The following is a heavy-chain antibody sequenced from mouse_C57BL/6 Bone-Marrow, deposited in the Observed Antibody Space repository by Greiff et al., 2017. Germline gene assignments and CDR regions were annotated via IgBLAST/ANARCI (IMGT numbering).Heavy chain of an antibody. CDR1: GYTFTSYW. D-gene: IGHD1-1*01. Sequence: QVQLQQPGAELVRPGTSVKLSCKASGYTFTSYWMHWVKQRPGQGLEWIGVIDPSDSYTNYNQKFKGKATLTVDTSSSTAYMQRSSLTSEDSAVYYCARWHYYGSSYDFDYWGQGTTLTVSS. J-gene: IGHJ2*01. CDR2: IDPSDSYT. CDR3: ARWHYYGSSYDFDY. V-gene: IGHV1-59*01.